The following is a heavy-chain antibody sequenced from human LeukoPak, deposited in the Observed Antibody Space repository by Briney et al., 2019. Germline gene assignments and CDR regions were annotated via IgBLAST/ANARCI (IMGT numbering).Heavy chain of an antibody. Sequence: PGGSLRLSCAASGFTFSSYWMHWVRQAPGKGLVWVSRINSDGSSTSYADSVKGRFTISRDNAKNTLYLQMNSLRAEDTAVYYCARDSGGPWHYYYMDVWGKGTTVTVSS. V-gene: IGHV3-74*01. CDR3: ARDSGGPWHYYYMDV. J-gene: IGHJ6*03. CDR2: INSDGSST. CDR1: GFTFSSYW. D-gene: IGHD1-14*01.